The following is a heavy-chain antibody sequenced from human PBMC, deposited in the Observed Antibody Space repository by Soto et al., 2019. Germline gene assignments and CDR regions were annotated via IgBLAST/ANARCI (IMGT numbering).Heavy chain of an antibody. J-gene: IGHJ4*02. D-gene: IGHD5-18*01. CDR1: GGSISSSSYY. Sequence: PSETLSLTCTVFGGSISSSSYYWGWIRQPPGKGLEWIGSIYYSGGTYYSPSLKSRVTISVDTSKNQFSLKLSSVTAADTAVYYCARRGGQAMVNFDYWGQGTLVTVSS. V-gene: IGHV4-39*01. CDR2: IYYSGGT. CDR3: ARRGGQAMVNFDY.